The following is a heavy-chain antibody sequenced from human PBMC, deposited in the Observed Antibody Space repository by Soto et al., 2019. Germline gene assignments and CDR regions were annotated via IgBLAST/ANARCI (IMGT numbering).Heavy chain of an antibody. J-gene: IGHJ6*02. Sequence: SETLSLTCAVSGGSISRNNWWNWVRQSPGKGLEWIGEIYHSGSTNYNPSLKSRVTISMDESKNQFSLKLSSVTAADTAVYYCATEPGYPLEDYYYYGVDVWGQGTTVTVSS. V-gene: IGHV4-4*02. CDR3: ATEPGYPLEDYYYYGVDV. CDR2: IYHSGST. D-gene: IGHD6-25*01. CDR1: GGSISRNNW.